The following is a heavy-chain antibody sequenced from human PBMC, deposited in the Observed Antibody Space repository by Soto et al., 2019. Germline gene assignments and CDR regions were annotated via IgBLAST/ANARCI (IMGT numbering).Heavy chain of an antibody. CDR3: ARDSGAAAGPI. J-gene: IGHJ4*02. CDR1: GFTFSSYS. Sequence: LRLSCAASGFTFSSYSMNWVRQAPGKGLEWVSSISSSSSYIYYADSVKGRFTISRDNAKNSLYLQMNSLRAEDTAVYYCARDSGAAAGPIWGQGTLVTVSS. V-gene: IGHV3-21*01. D-gene: IGHD6-13*01. CDR2: ISSSSSYI.